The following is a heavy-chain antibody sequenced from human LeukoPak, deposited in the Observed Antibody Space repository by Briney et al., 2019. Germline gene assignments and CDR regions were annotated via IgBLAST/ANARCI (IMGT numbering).Heavy chain of an antibody. V-gene: IGHV1-18*01. CDR3: ARGVLQYFDWSPLRGWYDL. CDR2: INAYNGST. CDR1: GYTFSSFG. J-gene: IGHJ5*02. Sequence: ASVKVSCKSSGYTFSSFGISWVRQAPGQGLEWMGWINAYNGSTNFAQKVQGRFTMTTDTSTSTAFMELRSLRSDDTAVYYCARGVLQYFDWSPLRGWYDLWGQGTLVTVSS. D-gene: IGHD3-9*01.